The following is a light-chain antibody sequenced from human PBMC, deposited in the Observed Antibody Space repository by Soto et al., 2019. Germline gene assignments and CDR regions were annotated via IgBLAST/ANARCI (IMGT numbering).Light chain of an antibody. CDR2: EGS. J-gene: IGLJ1*01. CDR3: CSYAGSSTFYV. CDR1: SSDVGSYNL. V-gene: IGLV2-23*01. Sequence: QSALTQPASVSGSPGRSITISCTGTSSDVGSYNLVSWYQQHPGKAPKLMIYEGSKRPSGVSNRFSGSKSGNTASLTISGLQAEDEADYYCCSYAGSSTFYVFGTGTKAPS.